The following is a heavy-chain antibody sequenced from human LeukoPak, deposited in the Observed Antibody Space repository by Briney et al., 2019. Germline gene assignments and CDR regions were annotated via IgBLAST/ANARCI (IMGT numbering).Heavy chain of an antibody. D-gene: IGHD3-22*01. CDR1: GDSVSSNSAG. J-gene: IGHJ4*02. Sequence: SQTLSLACAISGDSVSSNSAGWNWIRQSPSRGLEWLGRTYYRSKWYNDYAVSVKSRITINPDTPENQFSLQLNSVTPEDTAVYYCACRPRSDSYYGVFDYWGQGTEVTVSS. CDR3: ACRPRSDSYYGVFDY. V-gene: IGHV6-1*01. CDR2: TYYRSKWYN.